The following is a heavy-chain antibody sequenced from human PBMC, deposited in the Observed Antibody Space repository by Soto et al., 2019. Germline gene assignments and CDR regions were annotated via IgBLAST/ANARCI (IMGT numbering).Heavy chain of an antibody. V-gene: IGHV1-69*13. J-gene: IGHJ5*02. D-gene: IGHD3-22*01. CDR2: IIPIFSTP. CDR1: GGTFCSYA. Sequence: SVKVSCKTSGGTFCSYAISWVRQAPGQGLEWMGGIIPIFSTPNYAQKFQGRVTITADESTSTAYMELSSLRSEDTAVYYCARPIQYYFDTSAQSAWFDPWGQGTLVTVSS. CDR3: ARPIQYYFDTSAQSAWFDP.